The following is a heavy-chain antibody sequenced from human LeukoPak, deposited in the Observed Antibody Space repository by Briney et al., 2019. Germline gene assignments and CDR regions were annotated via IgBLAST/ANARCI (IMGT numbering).Heavy chain of an antibody. D-gene: IGHD3-3*01. CDR3: ASFFPRYGSSDFWSGYYYYMDV. Sequence: ASVKVSCKASGYTFTTYGISWVRQAPGQGLEWMGWISAYNGNTNYAQKLQGRVTMTTDTSTSTAYMELRSLRSDDTAVYYCASFFPRYGSSDFWSGYYYYMDVWGKGTTVTVSS. CDR1: GYTFTTYG. J-gene: IGHJ6*03. CDR2: ISAYNGNT. V-gene: IGHV1-18*01.